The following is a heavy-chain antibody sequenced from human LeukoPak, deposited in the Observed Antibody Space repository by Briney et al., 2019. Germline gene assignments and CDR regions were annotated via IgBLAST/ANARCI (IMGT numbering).Heavy chain of an antibody. J-gene: IGHJ4*02. D-gene: IGHD2-15*01. CDR3: AKDYCSGGSCYLDY. Sequence: GGSLRLSCAASGFTFSSYGMHWVRQAPGKGLEWVAVISYDGTNKYYGDSVKGRFTISRDNSKNTLYLQMNSLRAEDTAIYNCAKDYCSGGSCYLDYWGQGTLVTVSS. CDR2: ISYDGTNK. V-gene: IGHV3-30*18. CDR1: GFTFSSYG.